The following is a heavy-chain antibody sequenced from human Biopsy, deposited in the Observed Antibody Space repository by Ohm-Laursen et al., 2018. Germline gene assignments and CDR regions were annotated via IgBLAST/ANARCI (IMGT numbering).Heavy chain of an antibody. Sequence: SLRLSCSASGFSFSSYWMHWVRQAPGKGLEWVAVISDDGRNKYYIDSVRGRFTISRDNSKNTLYLQMNNLRAEDTAVFYCAKDLRNNNWGVEYWGQGTLVTVSS. J-gene: IGHJ4*02. D-gene: IGHD7-27*01. V-gene: IGHV3-30*18. CDR1: GFSFSSYW. CDR3: AKDLRNNNWGVEY. CDR2: ISDDGRNK.